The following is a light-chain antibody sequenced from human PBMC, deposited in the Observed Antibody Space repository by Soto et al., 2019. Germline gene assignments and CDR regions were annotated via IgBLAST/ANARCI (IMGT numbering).Light chain of an antibody. J-gene: IGKJ1*01. CDR1: HSISSN. V-gene: IGKV3-20*01. CDR3: QQYGSSPWT. Sequence: EILMTQSQATLSESPGERATLSCRASHSISSNLAWYQHIPGQAPRLLIVSSSRRPTDVPARFSGSGSGTDFTLTISRLEPEDFAVYYCQQYGSSPWTFGQGTKVDIK. CDR2: SSS.